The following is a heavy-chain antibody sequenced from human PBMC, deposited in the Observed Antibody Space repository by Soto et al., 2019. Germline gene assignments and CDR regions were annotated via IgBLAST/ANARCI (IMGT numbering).Heavy chain of an antibody. J-gene: IGHJ5*02. CDR3: ARERCPSGSRECEWFDP. V-gene: IGHV3-33*01. Sequence: QVQLVESGGGVVQPGRSLRLSCAASGFTFGIYGMHWIRQARGKGLEWVAVIWYDGSNKYYADSVKGRFTISRDNSKNSLYLQMNSLRGEDTAVYYCARERCPSGSRECEWFDPWGQGTLVTVSS. CDR2: IWYDGSNK. D-gene: IGHD1-26*01. CDR1: GFTFGIYG.